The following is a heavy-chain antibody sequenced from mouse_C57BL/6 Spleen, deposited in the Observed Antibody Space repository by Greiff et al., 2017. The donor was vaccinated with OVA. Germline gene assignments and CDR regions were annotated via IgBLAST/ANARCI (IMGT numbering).Heavy chain of an antibody. V-gene: IGHV1-69*01. CDR2: IDPSDSYT. J-gene: IGHJ4*01. CDR3: ARSGFITTVVGMDY. CDR1: GYTFTSYW. D-gene: IGHD1-1*01. Sequence: QVQLQQSGAELVMPGASVKLSCKASGYTFTSYWMHWVKQRPGQGLEWIGEIDPSDSYTNYNQKLKGKSTLTVDKSSRTACMQLRSLTSEDSAVYYCARSGFITTVVGMDYWGQGTSVTVSS.